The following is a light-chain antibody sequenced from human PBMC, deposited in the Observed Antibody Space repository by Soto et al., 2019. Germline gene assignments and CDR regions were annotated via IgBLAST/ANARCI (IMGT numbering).Light chain of an antibody. J-gene: IGKJ4*01. CDR3: QQYSSWPLT. CDR2: GAS. V-gene: IGKV3-15*01. Sequence: EVVLTQSPATLSVSPGERATLSCRASQSVNSGLAWYQQKPGQAPTLLIYGASTRATDIPARFSGSGSGTEFTLTVSSLQSEDFAVYSCQQYSSWPLTFGGGTKVESK. CDR1: QSVNSG.